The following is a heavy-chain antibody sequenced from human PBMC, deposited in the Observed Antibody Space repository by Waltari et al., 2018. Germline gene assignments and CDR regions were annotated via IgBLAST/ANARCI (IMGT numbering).Heavy chain of an antibody. Sequence: QLQLQESGSGLVKPSQTLSLTCAVSGDSISSGGYSWSWIRQPPGKGLEWIGYIYYSGNTYYKPSLKSRVTISLDRSKNQFFLRLNSVTAADTAVYYCARRMTTQLIGGFDPWGQGTLVTVSS. CDR1: GDSISSGGYS. V-gene: IGHV4-30-2*01. CDR2: IYYSGNT. CDR3: ARRMTTQLIGGFDP. D-gene: IGHD4-4*01. J-gene: IGHJ5*02.